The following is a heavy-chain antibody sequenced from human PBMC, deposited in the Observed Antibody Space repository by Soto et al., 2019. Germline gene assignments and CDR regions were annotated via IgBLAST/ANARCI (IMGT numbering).Heavy chain of an antibody. D-gene: IGHD5-12*01. CDR1: NGSISGFY. CDR3: VTVPVAIGNQLDS. V-gene: IGHV4-59*12. Sequence: PSETLSLTCSVSNGSISGFYWTWIRQPPGKILEWIGYIHYSGRTDYSPSLTSRATMSVDTSKNQFSLNLKSITAADTAVYYCVTVPVAIGNQLDSWGRGTLVTVSS. CDR2: IHYSGRT. J-gene: IGHJ4*02.